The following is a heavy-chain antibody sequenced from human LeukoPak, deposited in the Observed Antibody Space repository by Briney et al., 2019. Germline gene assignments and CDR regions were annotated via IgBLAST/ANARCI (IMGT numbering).Heavy chain of an antibody. V-gene: IGHV4-59*01. D-gene: IGHD3-3*01. CDR3: ARERSGYNSYYGMDV. J-gene: IGHJ6*02. CDR2: IYYSGST. Sequence: PSETLSLTCTVSGGSISSYYWSWIRQPPGKGLEWIGYIYYSGSTNYNPSLKSRVTISVDTSKNQFSLKLSSVTAADTAVYYCARERSGYNSYYGMDVWGQGTTVTVSS. CDR1: GGSISSYY.